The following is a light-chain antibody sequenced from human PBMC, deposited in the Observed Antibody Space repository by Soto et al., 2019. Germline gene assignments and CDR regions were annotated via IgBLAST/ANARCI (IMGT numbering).Light chain of an antibody. CDR2: GAS. J-gene: IGKJ2*01. CDR1: QSVTSSH. CDR3: QQYGTSQGYT. Sequence: EIVLTQSPGTLSLSPGERATLSCRASQSVTSSHLAWYQQKPGQAPRLLIYGASSRATGIPDRFGGSGSGTDFTLTISSLEPEDFAVYYCQQYGTSQGYTFGQGTKLEI. V-gene: IGKV3-20*01.